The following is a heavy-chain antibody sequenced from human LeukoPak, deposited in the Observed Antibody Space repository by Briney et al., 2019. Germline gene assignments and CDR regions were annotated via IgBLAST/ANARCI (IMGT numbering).Heavy chain of an antibody. J-gene: IGHJ4*02. D-gene: IGHD5-12*01. Sequence: GGSLRLSCAASGFIFSSHGMNWVRQAPGKGLEWVSGVSPSGDITYYADSVKGRFTISRDNSKNRVYLQMNSLRAEDTAVYYCARGPSGYHNTGGQGTLVTVSS. V-gene: IGHV3-23*01. CDR3: ARGPSGYHNT. CDR2: VSPSGDIT. CDR1: GFIFSSHG.